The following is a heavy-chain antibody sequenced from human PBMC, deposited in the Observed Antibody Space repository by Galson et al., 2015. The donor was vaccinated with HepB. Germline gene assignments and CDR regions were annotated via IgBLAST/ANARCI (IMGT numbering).Heavy chain of an antibody. Sequence: SVKVSCKASGYTFTSYGISWVRQAPGQGLEWMGWVSTYNGNTNYAQNLQGRVTMTTDTSTSTAYMELRSLRSDDTAVYYCAAAVRAGAPYFDYWGQGTLVTVSS. D-gene: IGHD6-25*01. J-gene: IGHJ4*02. V-gene: IGHV1-18*01. CDR3: AAAVRAGAPYFDY. CDR2: VSTYNGNT. CDR1: GYTFTSYG.